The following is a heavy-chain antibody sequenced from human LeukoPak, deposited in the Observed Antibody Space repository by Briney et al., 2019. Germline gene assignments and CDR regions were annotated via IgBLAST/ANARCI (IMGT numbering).Heavy chain of an antibody. CDR1: GFAVSNNY. V-gene: IGHV3-66*04. J-gene: IGHJ4*02. D-gene: IGHD1-7*01. CDR2: IYIDGSP. Sequence: GGSLRLSCAAPGFAVSNNYMSWVRQAPGKGLEWVSVIYIDGSPYYAGSVRGRFTISRDNSKNTLYLQMNSLRAEDMAVYYCARLRRELWGLSFDDWGQGTRVTVSS. CDR3: ARLRRELWGLSFDD.